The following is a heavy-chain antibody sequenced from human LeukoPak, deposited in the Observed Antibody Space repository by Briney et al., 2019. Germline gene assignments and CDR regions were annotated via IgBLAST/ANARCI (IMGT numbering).Heavy chain of an antibody. Sequence: PSQTLSLTCTVSGGSISSGDYYWSWIRQPPGKGLEWIGYIYYSGSTYYNPSLKSRVTISVDTSKNQFSLKLSSVTAADTAVYYCARVMGGKNHYDSSGYYPNFDYRGQGTLVTVSS. CDR3: ARVMGGKNHYDSSGYYPNFDY. CDR1: GGSISSGDYY. CDR2: IYYSGST. D-gene: IGHD3-22*01. V-gene: IGHV4-30-4*08. J-gene: IGHJ4*02.